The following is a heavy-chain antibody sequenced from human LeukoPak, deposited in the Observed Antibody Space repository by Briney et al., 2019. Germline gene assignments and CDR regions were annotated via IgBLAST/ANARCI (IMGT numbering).Heavy chain of an antibody. V-gene: IGHV1-2*02. D-gene: IGHD6-19*01. CDR1: GYTFTGYY. CDR3: ARYSSGWPFDY. Sequence: ASVKVSCKASGYTFTGYYMHWVRQAPGQGLEWMGWINPNSGGTNYARKFQGRVTMTRDTSISTAYMELSRLRSDDTAVYYCARYSSGWPFDYWGQGTLVTVSS. J-gene: IGHJ4*02. CDR2: INPNSGGT.